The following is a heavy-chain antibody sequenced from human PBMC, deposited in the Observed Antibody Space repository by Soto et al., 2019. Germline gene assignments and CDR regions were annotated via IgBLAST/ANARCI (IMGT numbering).Heavy chain of an antibody. V-gene: IGHV4-4*02. CDR3: ARGRDYGSAPAFDP. CDR2: ISHSGST. D-gene: IGHD3-10*01. J-gene: IGHJ5*02. CDR1: GGSISTSDW. Sequence: QVQLQESGPGLVKPSGTPSLTCAVSGGSISTSDWWNWVRQPPGEGLEWIGEISHSGSTHYNPSLKSRVTISVDKSKNQFSLSLTSVTAADTAVYYCARGRDYGSAPAFDPWGQGTLVTVSS.